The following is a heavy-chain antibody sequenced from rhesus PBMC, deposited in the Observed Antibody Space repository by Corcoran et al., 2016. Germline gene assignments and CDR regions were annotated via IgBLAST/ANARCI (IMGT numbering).Heavy chain of an antibody. CDR1: GASLSGNH. CDR2: ISGNSETT. J-gene: IGHJ5-2*02. Sequence: QVQLQESGPGLVKPSETLPLTCAVSGASLSGNHWTWTRPFPGKGLEWIGYISGNSETTSYNPSLGGRVTIAKDTSQNQFSLMLTSVTAADTAVYYCARDAISLDVWGRGVLVTVSS. V-gene: IGHV4-147*01. CDR3: ARDAISLDV.